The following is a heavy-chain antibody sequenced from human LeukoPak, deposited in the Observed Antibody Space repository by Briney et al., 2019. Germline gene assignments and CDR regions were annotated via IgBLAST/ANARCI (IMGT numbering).Heavy chain of an antibody. Sequence: ASVKVSCKASGYTFTGYYMHWVRQAPGQGLEWMGWINPNSGGTNYAQKFQGRVTMTRDTSISTAYMELSRLRSDDTAVYYCARNRRVVPAANAPAGWFDPWGQGTLVTVSS. CDR2: INPNSGGT. CDR1: GYTFTGYY. V-gene: IGHV1-2*02. CDR3: ARNRRVVPAANAPAGWFDP. D-gene: IGHD2-2*01. J-gene: IGHJ5*02.